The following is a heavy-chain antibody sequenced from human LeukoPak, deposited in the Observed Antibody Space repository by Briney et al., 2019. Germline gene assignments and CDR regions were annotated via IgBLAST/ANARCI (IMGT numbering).Heavy chain of an antibody. J-gene: IGHJ5*02. D-gene: IGHD3-10*01. V-gene: IGHV4-4*07. CDR3: ARGYGSGSNWFDP. CDR1: GGSMSSDY. CDR2: IYSSGST. Sequence: PSETLSLTCTVSGGSMSSDYWTWIRQPAGKGLEWIGHIYSSGSTNYNPSLKSRVTMSVDTSKNQLSLKLNSVTAADTAVYYCARGYGSGSNWFDPWGQGTLVIVSS.